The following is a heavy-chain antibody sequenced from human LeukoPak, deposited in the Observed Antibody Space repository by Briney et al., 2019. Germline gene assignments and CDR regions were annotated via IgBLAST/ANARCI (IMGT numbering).Heavy chain of an antibody. D-gene: IGHD2-8*01. J-gene: IGHJ5*02. Sequence: GGSLRLSCAGSGFIFNNYAMHWVRQPPGKGLEWVSGISWNSGSIDYADSVKGRFTISRDNAKNSLYLQMNSLRAEDTAVYYCARDLYAPVGNWFDPWGQGTLVTVSS. V-gene: IGHV3-9*01. CDR1: GFIFNNYA. CDR2: ISWNSGSI. CDR3: ARDLYAPVGNWFDP.